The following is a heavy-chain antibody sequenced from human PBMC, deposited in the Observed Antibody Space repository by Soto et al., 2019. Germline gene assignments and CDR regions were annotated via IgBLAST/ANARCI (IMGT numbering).Heavy chain of an antibody. Sequence: QVQLQESGPGLVKPSQTLSLTCTVSGGSISSGGYYWSWIRQHPGKGLEWIGYIHYSGSTYYNPSLKSRVTISVDTSKNQFSLKLSSVTAADTAVYYCARVHGGLRYYYYGMDVWGQGTTVTVSS. D-gene: IGHD4-17*01. V-gene: IGHV4-31*03. CDR2: IHYSGST. J-gene: IGHJ6*02. CDR3: ARVHGGLRYYYYGMDV. CDR1: GGSISSGGYY.